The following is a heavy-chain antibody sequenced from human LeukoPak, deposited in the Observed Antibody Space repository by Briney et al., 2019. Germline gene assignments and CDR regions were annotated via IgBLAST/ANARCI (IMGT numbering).Heavy chain of an antibody. CDR2: INQDETVK. CDR1: GFTFSTYW. Sequence: PGGSLRLSCAASGFTFSTYWLSWVRQAPGKGLEWVANINQDETVKNYVDSVKGRFTISRDNAKNSLYLHINSLRAEDTAVYYCAYVGLAGWFDPWGQGTLVTVSS. CDR3: AYVGLAGWFDP. D-gene: IGHD3-16*01. V-gene: IGHV3-7*03. J-gene: IGHJ5*02.